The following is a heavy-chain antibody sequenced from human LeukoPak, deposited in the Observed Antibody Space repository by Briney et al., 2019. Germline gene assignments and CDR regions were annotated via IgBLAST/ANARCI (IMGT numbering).Heavy chain of an antibody. CDR1: GFTFDDYG. CDR3: AKDRAYPNDVFDI. Sequence: GGSLRLSCAASGFTFDDYGMTWVRQAPGKGLEWVSAISGSGEATWYADSVKGRFSISRDTSKNTLFLQMNSLRADDTALYYCAKDRAYPNDVFDIWGQGTMVTVS. V-gene: IGHV3-23*01. CDR2: ISGSGEAT. D-gene: IGHD2-21*01. J-gene: IGHJ3*02.